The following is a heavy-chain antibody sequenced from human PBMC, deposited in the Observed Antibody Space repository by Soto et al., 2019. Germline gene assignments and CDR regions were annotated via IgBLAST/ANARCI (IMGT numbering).Heavy chain of an antibody. CDR3: ARDRDYYDSSGYYLGDPEYFQH. V-gene: IGHV3-74*01. CDR1: GFTYSTYT. D-gene: IGHD3-22*01. J-gene: IGHJ1*01. CDR2: INGDGSST. Sequence: PGGSLRLSCAASGFTYSTYTMHWVRQAPGKGLVWVSRINGDGSSTTYADSVKGRFTISRDNAKNTLYLQMNSLRAEDTAVYFCARDRDYYDSSGYYLGDPEYFQHWGQGTLVTGSS.